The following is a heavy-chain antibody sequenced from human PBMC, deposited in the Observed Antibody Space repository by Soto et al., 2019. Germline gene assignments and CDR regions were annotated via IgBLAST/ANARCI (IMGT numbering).Heavy chain of an antibody. CDR1: GFTFSSYW. J-gene: IGHJ3*02. Sequence: EVQLVESGGGLVQPGGSLRLSCAASGFTFSSYWMTWVRQVPGKGLEWVAYINPDGSAKSYASSVKVQFTLSRDNAKNSMYLQMNSLRAEDTAVYYCAKPHKSKVAFHIWGQGTMVTVSS. D-gene: IGHD4-4*01. V-gene: IGHV3-7*01. CDR3: AKPHKSKVAFHI. CDR2: INPDGSAK.